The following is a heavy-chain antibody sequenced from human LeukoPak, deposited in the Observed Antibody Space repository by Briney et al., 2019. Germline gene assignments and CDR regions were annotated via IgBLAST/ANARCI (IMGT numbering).Heavy chain of an antibody. J-gene: IGHJ5*02. CDR2: IIPIFGTA. Sequence: GASVKVSCKASGYSFTGNFIHWVRQAPGQGLEWMGGIIPIFGTANYAQKFQGRVTITADKSTSTAYMELSSLRSEDTAVYYCARVVYCSSTSCRSNWFDPWGQGTLVTVSS. D-gene: IGHD2-2*01. CDR1: GYSFTGNF. CDR3: ARVVYCSSTSCRSNWFDP. V-gene: IGHV1-69*06.